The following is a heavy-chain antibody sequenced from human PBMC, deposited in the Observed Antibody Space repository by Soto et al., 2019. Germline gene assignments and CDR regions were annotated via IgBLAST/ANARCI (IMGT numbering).Heavy chain of an antibody. Sequence: QVQLQESGPGLVKPSQTLSLTCTVSGCFISSGDYYWNWIRQHPGKGLEWIGYIYYSGSTYYNPSLKSRVTISVDTSKNQFSLKLSSVTAADTAVYYCARWWSGSRQGFDPWGQGTLVTVSS. CDR3: ARWWSGSRQGFDP. CDR2: IYYSGST. V-gene: IGHV4-31*03. CDR1: GCFISSGDYY. D-gene: IGHD3-3*01. J-gene: IGHJ5*02.